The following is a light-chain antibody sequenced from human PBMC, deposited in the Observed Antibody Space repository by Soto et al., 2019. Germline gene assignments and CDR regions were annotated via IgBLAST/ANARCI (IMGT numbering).Light chain of an antibody. CDR2: EGT. V-gene: IGLV2-23*01. J-gene: IGLJ1*01. CDR3: CSFARRGTSYV. CDR1: SSDVGSSDL. Sequence: QSALTQPASVSGSPGQSITISCTGTSSDVGSSDLVSWYQQHPGKAPKLIIFEGTRRPSGVSGRFSGSMSGNTASLTISGLQAEDEADYYCCSFARRGTSYVFGTGTKVTVL.